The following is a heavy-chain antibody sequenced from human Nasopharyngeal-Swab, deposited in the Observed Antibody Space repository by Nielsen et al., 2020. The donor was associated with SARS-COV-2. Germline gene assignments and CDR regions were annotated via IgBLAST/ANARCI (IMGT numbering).Heavy chain of an antibody. CDR3: TTDLAYCGGDCYSPYYYGMDV. Sequence: WIRQPPGKGLEWVGRIKSKTDGGTTDYAAPVKGRFTISRDDSKNTLYLQMNSLKTEDTAVYYCTTDLAYCGGDCYSPYYYGMDVWGHGTTVTVSS. CDR2: IKSKTDGGTT. D-gene: IGHD2-21*02. V-gene: IGHV3-15*01. J-gene: IGHJ6*02.